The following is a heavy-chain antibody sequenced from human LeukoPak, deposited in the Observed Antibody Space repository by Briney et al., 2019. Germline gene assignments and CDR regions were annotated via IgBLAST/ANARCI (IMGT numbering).Heavy chain of an antibody. CDR2: IYYSGST. V-gene: IGHV4-59*01. CDR1: SESFSGYY. D-gene: IGHD3-22*01. CDR3: ARGSGYYYVGIDY. Sequence: SETLSLTCVVYSESFSGYYWSWIRQPPGKGLEWIGYIYYSGSTIYNPSLKSRVTISVDTSKNQFSLKLNSVTAADTAVYYCARGSGYYYVGIDYWGQGTLVTVSS. J-gene: IGHJ4*02.